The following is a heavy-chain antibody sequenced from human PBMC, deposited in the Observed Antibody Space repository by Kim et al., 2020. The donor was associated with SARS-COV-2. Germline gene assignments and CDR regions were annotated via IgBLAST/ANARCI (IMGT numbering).Heavy chain of an antibody. CDR2: INHSGST. Sequence: SETLSHTCAVYGGSFSGYYWSWIRQPPGKGLEWIGEINHSGSTNYNPSLKSRVTISVDTSKNQFSLKLSSVTAADTAVYYCPRGYYYGSGSYRRGYYFD. D-gene: IGHD3-10*01. CDR1: GGSFSGYY. V-gene: IGHV4-34*01. CDR3: PRGYYYGSGSYRRGYYFD. J-gene: IGHJ4*01.